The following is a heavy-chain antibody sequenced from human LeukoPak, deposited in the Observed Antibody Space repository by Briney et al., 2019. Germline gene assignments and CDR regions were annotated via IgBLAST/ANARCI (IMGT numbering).Heavy chain of an antibody. D-gene: IGHD3-22*01. J-gene: IGHJ4*02. CDR2: ISGSGGST. CDR3: AKKKRITMIVVVD. Sequence: PGGSLRLSCAASGFTFSSYSMNWVRQAPGKGLEWVSAISGSGGSTYYADSVKGRFTISRDNSKNTLYLQMNSLRAEDTAVYYCAKKKRITMIVVVDWGQGTLVTVSS. CDR1: GFTFSSYS. V-gene: IGHV3-23*01.